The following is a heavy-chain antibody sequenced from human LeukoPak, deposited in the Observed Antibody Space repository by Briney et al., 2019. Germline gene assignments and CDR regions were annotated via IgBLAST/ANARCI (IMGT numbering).Heavy chain of an antibody. J-gene: IGHJ4*02. CDR2: IYHSGST. CDR1: DGAISSVNHY. V-gene: IGHV4-31*03. D-gene: IGHD2-2*01. CDR3: ARGSSTSCYAGCFDY. Sequence: SQTLSLTCTVSDGAISSVNHYWSWIRQHPGKGLEWIGEIYHSGSTNYNPSLKSRVTISVDKSKNQFSLKLSSVTAADTAVYYCARGSSTSCYAGCFDYWGQGTLVTVSS.